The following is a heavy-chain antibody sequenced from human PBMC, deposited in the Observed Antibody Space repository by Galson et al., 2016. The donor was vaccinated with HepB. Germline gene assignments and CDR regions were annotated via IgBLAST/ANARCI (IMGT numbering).Heavy chain of an antibody. Sequence: SLRLSCAASGFIFDSYAMSWVRQVPGKGLEWVSRIFGVGGDTYNIDVVKGRFTFSRDNSKSTLYLQMDSLTSEDTAVYFCAKFRGLQHYNYHMDVWGKGTTVIVSS. V-gene: IGHV3-23*01. CDR3: AKFRGLQHYNYHMDV. D-gene: IGHD3-10*01. CDR1: GFIFDSYA. CDR2: IFGVGGDT. J-gene: IGHJ6*03.